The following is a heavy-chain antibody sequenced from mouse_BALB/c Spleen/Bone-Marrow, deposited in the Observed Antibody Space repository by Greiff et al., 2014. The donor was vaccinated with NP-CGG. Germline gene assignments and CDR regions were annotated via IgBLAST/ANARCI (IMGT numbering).Heavy chain of an antibody. CDR2: IWADGST. J-gene: IGHJ4*01. CDR1: GFSLTNYG. CDR3: AKITTATGAMDY. D-gene: IGHD1-2*01. V-gene: IGHV2-9*02. Sequence: QVQLKESGPGLVAPSQSLSITCTVSGFSLTNYGVHWVRQPPGKGLEWLGVIWADGSTNYNSALMSRLSISKDNSKSQVFFEMSSLQTDDTAMYYCAKITTATGAMDYWGQGTSVTVSS.